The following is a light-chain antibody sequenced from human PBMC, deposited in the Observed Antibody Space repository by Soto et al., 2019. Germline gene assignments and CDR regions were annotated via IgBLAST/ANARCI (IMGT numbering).Light chain of an antibody. J-gene: IGKJ5*01. CDR1: QSVGST. V-gene: IGKV3-15*01. CDR3: QQYNSWPFS. Sequence: KLRTQSPETLSLSIGQRATLSCRASQSVGSTLAWYQQKPGQPPRLLIYDASTRATGIPARFSGSGSGTEFTLTISGLQSEDFALYFCQQYNSWPFSFGQGTLLEI. CDR2: DAS.